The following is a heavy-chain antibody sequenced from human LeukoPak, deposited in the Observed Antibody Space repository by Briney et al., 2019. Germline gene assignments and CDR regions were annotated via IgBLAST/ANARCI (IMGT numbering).Heavy chain of an antibody. CDR3: ARDVHDYGDYGWFDP. CDR1: GGSISSGGYY. Sequence: SETLSLTCTVSGGSISSGGYYWSWIRHHPGKGLEWIGYIYYSGSTYYNPSLKSRVTISVDTSKNQFSLKLSSVTAADTAVYYCARDVHDYGDYGWFDPWGQGTLVTVSS. CDR2: IYYSGST. J-gene: IGHJ5*02. V-gene: IGHV4-31*03. D-gene: IGHD4-17*01.